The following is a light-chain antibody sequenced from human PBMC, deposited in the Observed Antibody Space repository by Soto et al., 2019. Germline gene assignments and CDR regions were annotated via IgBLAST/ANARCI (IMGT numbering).Light chain of an antibody. J-gene: IGLJ3*02. V-gene: IGLV2-14*01. CDR3: SSYTGSNTQV. Sequence: QSALTQPASVSGSAGQSITISCSGTMRDVGAYNLVSWYQQHPGTAPKLIIYEVRNWPSGVSNRFSGSKSGNTASLTISGLQAEDEADYYCSSYTGSNTQVFGGGTKLTVL. CDR1: MRDVGAYNL. CDR2: EVR.